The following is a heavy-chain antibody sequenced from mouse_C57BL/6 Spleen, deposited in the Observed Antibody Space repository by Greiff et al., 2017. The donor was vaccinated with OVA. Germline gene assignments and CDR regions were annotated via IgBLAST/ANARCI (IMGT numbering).Heavy chain of an antibody. Sequence: QVQLQQSGAELVRPGASVKLSCKASGYTFTDYYINWVKQRPGQGLEWIARIYPGSGNTSYNEKFKGKATLTAEKSSSTAYMQLSSLTSEDSAVYFCARGDWVDYWGQGTTLTVSS. CDR2: IYPGSGNT. J-gene: IGHJ2*01. D-gene: IGHD4-1*01. CDR1: GYTFTDYY. CDR3: ARGDWVDY. V-gene: IGHV1-76*01.